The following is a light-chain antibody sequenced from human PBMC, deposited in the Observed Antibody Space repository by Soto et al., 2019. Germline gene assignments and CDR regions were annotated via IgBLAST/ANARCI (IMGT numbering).Light chain of an antibody. J-gene: IGKJ3*01. CDR1: QSVSSN. V-gene: IGKV3-15*01. CDR3: QKSDNLPI. CDR2: GAS. Sequence: EIVMTQSPAPLSVSPGERATLSCRASQSVSSNLAWYQQKPGQAPRLLIYGASTRATDIPSTFSGNGYGTDFTFTISSLRPEDIATYYCQKSDNLPILGPGTKVDIK.